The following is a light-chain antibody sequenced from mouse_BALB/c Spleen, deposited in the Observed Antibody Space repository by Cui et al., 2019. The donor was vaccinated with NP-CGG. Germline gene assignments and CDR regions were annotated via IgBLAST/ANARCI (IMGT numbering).Light chain of an antibody. J-gene: IGLJ1*01. Sequence: QAVVTQESALTTSPGETVTLTCRSSTGAVTTSNYANWIQEKPDHLFTGLIGGIYNRAPGVPARFSGSLIGDKAALTITGAQTEDEAIYFCALWYSNHWVFGGGTKLTVL. CDR1: TGAVTTSNY. V-gene: IGLV1*01. CDR3: ALWYSNHWV. CDR2: GIY.